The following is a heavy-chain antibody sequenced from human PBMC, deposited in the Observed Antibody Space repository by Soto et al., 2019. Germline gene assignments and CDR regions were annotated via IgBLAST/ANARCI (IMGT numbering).Heavy chain of an antibody. CDR1: GFTFSSYT. D-gene: IGHD1-1*01. CDR3: GNLQLPLDY. V-gene: IGHV3-23*01. Sequence: EVQLLESGGGLEQPGGSLRLSCAASGFTFSSYTMSWVRQAPGKGLEWVSAISGSGADTYYTDPVKGRFTISRDNSKNTLYLQMNSLRVEDTAVYYCGNLQLPLDYWGRGALVTVSS. CDR2: ISGSGADT. J-gene: IGHJ4*02.